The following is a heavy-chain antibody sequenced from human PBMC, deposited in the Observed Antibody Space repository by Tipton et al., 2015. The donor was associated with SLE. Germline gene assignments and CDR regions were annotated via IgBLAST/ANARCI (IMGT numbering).Heavy chain of an antibody. CDR3: ARASPGVWYFDL. CDR1: GGSFSDYY. D-gene: IGHD2-8*01. CDR2: LYPGGST. J-gene: IGHJ2*01. V-gene: IGHV4-4*08. Sequence: TLSLTCAVYGGSFSDYYWSWIRQTPGEGLEWIGRLYPGGSTNYNPALKSRVTISIDTSKNQFSLKLSSVAAADTAVYYCARASPGVWYFDLWGRGTLVTVSS.